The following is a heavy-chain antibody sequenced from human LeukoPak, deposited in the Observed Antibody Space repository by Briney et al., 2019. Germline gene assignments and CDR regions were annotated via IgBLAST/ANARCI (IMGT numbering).Heavy chain of an antibody. V-gene: IGHV4-59*01. Sequence: PSETLSLTCTVSGGSISSYYWSWIRQPPGKGLEWIGYIYYGGSTNYNPSLKSRVTISVDTSKNQFSLKLSSVTAADTAVYYCARSRYGSGSYCPDYWGQGTLVTVSS. D-gene: IGHD3-10*01. CDR2: IYYGGST. CDR3: ARSRYGSGSYCPDY. J-gene: IGHJ4*02. CDR1: GGSISSYY.